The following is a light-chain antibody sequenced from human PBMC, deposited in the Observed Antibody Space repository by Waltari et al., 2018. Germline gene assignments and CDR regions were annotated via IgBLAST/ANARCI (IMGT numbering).Light chain of an antibody. Sequence: EIVLTQSPGTLSLSPGERATLSHRASQSVSSNSLAWYQQKPGQAPRLLIHGAPGRATGIPDRFSGSGSGPDFNLTISRLEPEDFAVFCCHQYGRSPGTFGQGTKVEIK. V-gene: IGKV3-20*01. CDR3: HQYGRSPGT. J-gene: IGKJ1*01. CDR2: GAP. CDR1: QSVSSNS.